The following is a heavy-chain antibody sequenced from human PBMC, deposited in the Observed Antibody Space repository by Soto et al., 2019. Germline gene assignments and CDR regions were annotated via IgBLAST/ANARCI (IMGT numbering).Heavy chain of an antibody. CDR3: ARDLTSSSTDGPLDH. V-gene: IGHV4-59*01. CDR1: GGSMSRYY. D-gene: IGHD1-1*01. Sequence: SETLSLTCTVSGGSMSRYYWTWIRQPPGKGLEWIGNIHYTGSTNYNPSLKSRVTILLGTSTSQFSLKVSSVTAADTAVYYCARDLTSSSTDGPLDHWGQGTLVTVSS. CDR2: IHYTGST. J-gene: IGHJ4*01.